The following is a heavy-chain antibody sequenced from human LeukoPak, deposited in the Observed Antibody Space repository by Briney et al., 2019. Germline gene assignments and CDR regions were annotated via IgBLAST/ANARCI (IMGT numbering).Heavy chain of an antibody. D-gene: IGHD6-19*01. CDR3: ASDIAVAGTRSEYYYYYGMDV. J-gene: IGHJ6*02. Sequence: ASVKVSCKASGYTFTGYYMHWVRQAPGQGLEWMGWINPNSGGTNYTQKCQGRVTMTRDTSISTAYMELSRLRSDDTAVYYCASDIAVAGTRSEYYYYYGMDVWGQGTTVTVSS. CDR1: GYTFTGYY. V-gene: IGHV1-2*02. CDR2: INPNSGGT.